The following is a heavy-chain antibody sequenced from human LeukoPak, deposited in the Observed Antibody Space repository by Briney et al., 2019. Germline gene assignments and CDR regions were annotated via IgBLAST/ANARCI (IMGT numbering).Heavy chain of an antibody. CDR3: ARRGVLDGLDV. D-gene: IGHD3-3*01. Sequence: GESLKISCKGFGYTFSNHWIAWLRQMPGKGLEWMGIMYPGDSDTRYSPSFQGQVTFSVDKSIATAYLEWSSLKASDTALHYCARRGVLDGLDVWGQGTTVTVSS. CDR1: GYTFSNHW. J-gene: IGHJ6*02. CDR2: MYPGDSDT. V-gene: IGHV5-51*01.